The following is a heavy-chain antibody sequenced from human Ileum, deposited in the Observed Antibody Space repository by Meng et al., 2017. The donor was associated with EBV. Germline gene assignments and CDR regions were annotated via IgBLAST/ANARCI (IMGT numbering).Heavy chain of an antibody. D-gene: IGHD2-15*01. CDR3: EGWRY. J-gene: IGHJ4*02. Sequence: VQWVGAGGGLVKPGGSLRLSCAASGFTFSNAWMPGGRQAPGKGLEWVGRIKSTTDGGTTDYAAPVKGRFTISRDDSKNTLFLQMDSLKTEDTAVYYCEGWRYWGQGTLVTVSS. CDR1: GFTFSNAW. CDR2: IKSTTDGGTT. V-gene: IGHV3-15*01.